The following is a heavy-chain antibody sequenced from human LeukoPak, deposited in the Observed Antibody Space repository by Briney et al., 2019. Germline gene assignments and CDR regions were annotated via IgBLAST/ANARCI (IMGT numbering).Heavy chain of an antibody. D-gene: IGHD3-10*01. CDR1: GGSFSGYY. CDR3: ARGRGRAGYYYGMDV. J-gene: IGHJ6*02. Sequence: SETLSLTCAVYGGSFSGYYWSWIRQPPGKGLEWIGEINHSGSTNYNPSLKSRVTISVDTSKNQFSLKLSSVTAADTAVYYCARGRGRAGYYYGMDVWGQGTTVTVSS. CDR2: INHSGST. V-gene: IGHV4-34*01.